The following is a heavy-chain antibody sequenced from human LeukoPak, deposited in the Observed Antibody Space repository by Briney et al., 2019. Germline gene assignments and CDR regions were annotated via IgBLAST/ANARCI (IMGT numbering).Heavy chain of an antibody. Sequence: SETLSLTCTVSGGSISSYYWSWIRQPPGKGLEWIGYIYYSGSTNYNPSLKSRVTISVDTSKNQFSLKLSSVTAADTAVYYCASQANYDSSGPDYWGQGTLVTVSS. CDR1: GGSISSYY. J-gene: IGHJ4*02. D-gene: IGHD3-22*01. V-gene: IGHV4-59*08. CDR3: ASQANYDSSGPDY. CDR2: IYYSGST.